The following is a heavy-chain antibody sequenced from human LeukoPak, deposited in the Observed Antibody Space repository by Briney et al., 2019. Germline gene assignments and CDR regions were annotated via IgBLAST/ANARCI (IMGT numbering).Heavy chain of an antibody. J-gene: IGHJ4*02. CDR1: GYTFTSYG. CDR3: ARGGYDILTGYDY. V-gene: IGHV1-69*13. CDR2: IISIFGTA. D-gene: IGHD3-9*01. Sequence: SVKVSCKASGYTFTSYGISWVRQAPGQGLEWMGGIISIFGTANYAQKFQGRVTITADESTGTAYMELSSLRSEDTAVYYRARGGYDILTGYDYWGQGTLVTVSS.